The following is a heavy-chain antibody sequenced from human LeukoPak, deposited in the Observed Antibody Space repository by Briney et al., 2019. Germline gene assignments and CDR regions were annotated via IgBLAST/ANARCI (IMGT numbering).Heavy chain of an antibody. CDR1: GFTFSSYA. Sequence: GGSLRLSCAASGFTFSSYAMHWVRQAPGKGLEWVAVISYDGSNKYYADSVKGRFTISRDNSKNTLYLQMNSLRAEDTAVYYCARDVSTVTSWFDPWGQGTLVTVSS. D-gene: IGHD4-17*01. V-gene: IGHV3-30-3*01. CDR3: ARDVSTVTSWFDP. J-gene: IGHJ5*02. CDR2: ISYDGSNK.